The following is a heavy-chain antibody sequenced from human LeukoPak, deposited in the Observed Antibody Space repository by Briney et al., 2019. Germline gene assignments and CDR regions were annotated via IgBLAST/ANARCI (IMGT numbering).Heavy chain of an antibody. CDR3: AGTYSSSWYELDY. D-gene: IGHD6-13*01. CDR2: IYSGGST. V-gene: IGHV3-53*01. CDR1: GFTVSSNY. Sequence: QPGGSLRLSCAASGFTVSSNYMSWVRQAPGKGLEWVSVIYSGGSTYYADSVKGRFTISRDNSKNTLYLQMNSLGAEDTAVYYCAGTYSSSWYELDYWGQGTLVTVSS. J-gene: IGHJ4*02.